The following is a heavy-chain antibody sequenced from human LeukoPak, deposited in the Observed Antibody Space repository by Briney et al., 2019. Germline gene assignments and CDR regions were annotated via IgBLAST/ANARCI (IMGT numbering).Heavy chain of an antibody. V-gene: IGHV3-48*01. CDR2: ISTGSSTI. D-gene: IGHD4-23*01. CDR3: ARGAHKRDDYGGFFDY. Sequence: GGSLRLSCAASGFTFSAYEMNWVRQAPGKGLEWVSYISTGSSTIYYADSVKGRFTISRDNAKNSLYLQMNSLRAEDTAVYYCARGAHKRDDYGGFFDYWGQGTLVTVSS. J-gene: IGHJ4*02. CDR1: GFTFSAYE.